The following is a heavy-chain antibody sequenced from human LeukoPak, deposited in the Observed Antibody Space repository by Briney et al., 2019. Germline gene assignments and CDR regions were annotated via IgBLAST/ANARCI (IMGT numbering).Heavy chain of an antibody. CDR2: IKEDGSEK. CDR1: GFSFSRSW. J-gene: IGHJ4*02. D-gene: IGHD3-22*01. Sequence: PGGSLRLSCAASGFSFSRSWMSWVRQAPGKGLEWVANIKEDGSEKYYVDSVKDRFTISRDNAKNSLFLQMNSLRVEDTAFYYCARDSSGCWWGQGTLVTVSS. CDR3: ARDSSGCW. V-gene: IGHV3-7*01.